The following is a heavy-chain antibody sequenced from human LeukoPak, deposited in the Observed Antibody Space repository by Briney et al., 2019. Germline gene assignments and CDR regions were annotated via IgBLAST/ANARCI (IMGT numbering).Heavy chain of an antibody. CDR3: TTESRWEMGVDLGMDI. J-gene: IGHJ6*02. CDR2: IKSKIDGGTT. D-gene: IGHD1-26*01. Sequence: PGGSLRLSCAVSGFTFSNVWMSWVRQVPGKGLEWVGRIKSKIDGGTTDYAAPVKGRFSISRDDSKNTLYLQMNSLKTEDTAVYFCTTESRWEMGVDLGMDIWGQGTTVIVS. V-gene: IGHV3-15*01. CDR1: GFTFSNVW.